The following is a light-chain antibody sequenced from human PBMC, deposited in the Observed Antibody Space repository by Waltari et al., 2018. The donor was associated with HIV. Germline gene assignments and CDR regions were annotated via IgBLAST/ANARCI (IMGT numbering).Light chain of an antibody. V-gene: IGKV1-39*01. CDR3: QQSYSLPPT. Sequence: DIQMTQSPSSLSASVGDRVTITCRASQNISDYLNWYQQRPWKAPILLIYAASTLQSGVPSTFSGSGSGTHFTLTIGSLQPGDFGTYYCQQSYSLPPTFGQGTKVEIK. CDR1: QNISDY. J-gene: IGKJ1*01. CDR2: AAS.